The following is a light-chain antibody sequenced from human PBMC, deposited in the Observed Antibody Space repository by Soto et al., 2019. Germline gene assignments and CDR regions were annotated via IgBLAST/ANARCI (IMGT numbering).Light chain of an antibody. CDR1: QSVGSE. Sequence: IVMRQSPATLSVSPGERATLSCRASQSVGSELAWYQQKPGQAPRLLIYGASTRATGSPARFSGSGSGTEFTLTISSLQSEDFAVYYRQQYNNWPPWTFGQGTKVEIK. CDR3: QQYNNWPPWT. J-gene: IGKJ1*01. CDR2: GAS. V-gene: IGKV3-15*01.